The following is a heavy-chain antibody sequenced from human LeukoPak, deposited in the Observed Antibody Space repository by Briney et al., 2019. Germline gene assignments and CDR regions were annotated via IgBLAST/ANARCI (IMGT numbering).Heavy chain of an antibody. V-gene: IGHV1-69*04. Sequence: ASVKVSCKASGGTFSSYAISWVRQAPGQGLEWMGRIIPILGIANYAQKLQGRVTITADKSTSTAYMELSSLRSEDTAVYYCASRRDCSSTSCYVRYYYGMDVWGQGTTVTVSS. CDR3: ASRRDCSSTSCYVRYYYGMDV. CDR1: GGTFSSYA. D-gene: IGHD2-2*01. CDR2: IIPILGIA. J-gene: IGHJ6*02.